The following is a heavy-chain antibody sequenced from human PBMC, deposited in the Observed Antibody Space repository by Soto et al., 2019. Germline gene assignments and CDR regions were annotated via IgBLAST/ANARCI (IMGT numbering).Heavy chain of an antibody. J-gene: IGHJ5*02. V-gene: IGHV4-39*01. CDR3: ARHSLALRKNNWFDP. CDR1: GDSIISSDFY. D-gene: IGHD3-3*02. CDR2: IFYLGSS. Sequence: SETLSLTCTVSGDSIISSDFYWGWVRQPPGKGLEWIGSIFYLGSSYYNPSLKSRVTMSVDTSKNQFSLRLRSVTAADTALYFCARHSLALRKNNWFDPSGQGIMVTVSS.